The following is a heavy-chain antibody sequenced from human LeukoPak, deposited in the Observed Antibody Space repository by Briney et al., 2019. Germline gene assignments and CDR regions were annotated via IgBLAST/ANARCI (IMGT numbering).Heavy chain of an antibody. Sequence: GGSLRLSCAASGFTFSSYSMNWVRQAPGKGLEWVSSISSSSSYIYYADSVKGRFTISGDNAKNSLYLQMNSLRAEDTAVYYCARHRGIAAAGDYWGQGTLVTVSS. V-gene: IGHV3-21*01. CDR3: ARHRGIAAAGDY. CDR1: GFTFSSYS. CDR2: ISSSSSYI. J-gene: IGHJ4*02. D-gene: IGHD6-13*01.